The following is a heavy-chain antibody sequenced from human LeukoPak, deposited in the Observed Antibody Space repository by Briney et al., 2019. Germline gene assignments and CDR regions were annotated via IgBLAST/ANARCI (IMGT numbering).Heavy chain of an antibody. J-gene: IGHJ6*03. D-gene: IGHD4-11*01. CDR2: IYYSGST. CDR1: GGSISSYY. Sequence: SETLSLTCTVSGGSISSYYWSWIRQPPGKGLEWIGYIYYSGSTNYNPSLKSRVTISVDTSKNQFSLKLSSVTAADTAVYYCARDGTDSNHNYYYYYMDVRGKGTTVTVSS. CDR3: ARDGTDSNHNYYYYYMDV. V-gene: IGHV4-59*01.